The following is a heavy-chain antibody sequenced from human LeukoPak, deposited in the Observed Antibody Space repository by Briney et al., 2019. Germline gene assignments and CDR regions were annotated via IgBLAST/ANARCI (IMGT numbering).Heavy chain of an antibody. Sequence: GGSLRLSCAASGFTFSSYGMHWVRQAPGKGLEWVAVISYDGSNKYYADSVKGRFTISRDNSKNTPYLQMNSLRAEDTAVYYCVPIVGAPGNGSWGQGTLVTVSS. D-gene: IGHD1-26*01. J-gene: IGHJ4*02. CDR2: ISYDGSNK. CDR3: VPIVGAPGNGS. CDR1: GFTFSSYG. V-gene: IGHV3-30*03.